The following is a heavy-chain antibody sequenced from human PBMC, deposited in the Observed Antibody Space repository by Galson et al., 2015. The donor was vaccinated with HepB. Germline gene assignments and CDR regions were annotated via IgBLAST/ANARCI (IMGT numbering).Heavy chain of an antibody. V-gene: IGHV4-31*03. J-gene: IGHJ3*02. D-gene: IGHD1/OR15-1a*01. CDR3: ARDAPEAGTIGAYNI. Sequence: TLSLTCTVSGVSISSGGYYWGWIRQHPGKGLEWIGYIYYRGSTYHDPSLKRRGTMSIDTSKNQFSLNLNSVTAADTAVYYCARDAPEAGTIGAYNIWGRGTMVIVSS. CDR1: GVSISSGGYY. CDR2: IYYRGST.